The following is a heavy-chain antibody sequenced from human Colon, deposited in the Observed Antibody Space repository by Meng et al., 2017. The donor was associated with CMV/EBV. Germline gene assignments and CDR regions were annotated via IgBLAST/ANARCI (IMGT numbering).Heavy chain of an antibody. D-gene: IGHD2-21*01. V-gene: IGHV2-5*02. J-gene: IGHJ4*02. CDR2: IFWDGDK. Sequence: SGFSLSTGGVAVGWIRQPPGKALEWLALIFWDGDKRYRPSLKNRLTISKDTSTNQVVLMMTNMNPVDTATYYCAHRVRGGGDYFDFWGQGTLVTVSS. CDR1: GFSLSTGGVA. CDR3: AHRVRGGGDYFDF.